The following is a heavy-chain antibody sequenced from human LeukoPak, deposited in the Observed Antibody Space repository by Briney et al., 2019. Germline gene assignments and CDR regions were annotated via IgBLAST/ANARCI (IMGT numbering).Heavy chain of an antibody. CDR3: ARGRVSSSTWYSTYYYYFHMDV. CDR1: DDSITMYY. J-gene: IGHJ6*03. V-gene: IGHV4-59*01. CDR2: VDHTGST. D-gene: IGHD1-1*01. Sequence: SETLSLTCSVSDDSITMYYWTWIRQPPGKGLEWIGYVDHTGSTNFNPSLNGRVSISRDTSRNLFSLRLRSVTAADTAVYFCARGRVSSSTWYSTYYYYFHMDVWGKGTTVTVSS.